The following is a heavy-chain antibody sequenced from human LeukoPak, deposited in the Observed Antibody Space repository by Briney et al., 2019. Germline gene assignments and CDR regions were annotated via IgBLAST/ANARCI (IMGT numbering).Heavy chain of an antibody. CDR2: ITGSGANA. CDR3: AKHGGRGCTGTSCYIDY. Sequence: PGESLRLSCAASGFTFISYAISWVRQAPGKGLEWVSVITGSGANAYYADSVKGRLTNSRDNSKNTVYLQMNSLRAEDTAVYYCAKHGGRGCTGTSCYIDYWGQGTLVTVSS. D-gene: IGHD2-2*02. J-gene: IGHJ4*02. CDR1: GFTFISYA. V-gene: IGHV3-23*01.